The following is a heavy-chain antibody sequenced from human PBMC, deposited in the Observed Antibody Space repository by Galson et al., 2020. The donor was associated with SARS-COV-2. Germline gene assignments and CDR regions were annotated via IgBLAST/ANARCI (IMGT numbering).Heavy chain of an antibody. CDR1: EINVSSSS. J-gene: IGHJ6*02. CDR3: ARDRWESAGDNYYYYYGMDV. V-gene: IGHV3-66*01. Sequence: GGPLRLSCAASEINVSSSSLSWVRQVPGKGLEWVSIIYNDGSSYYAESVKGRFTLSRDISRNTVSLQMNSLRVEDTATYFCARDRWESAGDNYYYYYGMDVWGQGTTVTVS. D-gene: IGHD1-26*01. CDR2: IYNDGSS.